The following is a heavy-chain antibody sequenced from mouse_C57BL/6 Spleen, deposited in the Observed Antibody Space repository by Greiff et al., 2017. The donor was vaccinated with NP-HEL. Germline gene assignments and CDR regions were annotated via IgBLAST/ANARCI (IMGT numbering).Heavy chain of an antibody. CDR1: GYTFTDYY. V-gene: IGHV1-26*01. J-gene: IGHJ2*01. D-gene: IGHD2-4*01. CDR2: INPNNGGT. CDR3: ARRDYDVDY. Sequence: EVQLQQSGPELVKPGASVKISCKASGYTFTDYYMNWVKQSHGKSLEWIGDINPNNGGTSYNQQFKGKATLTVDKSSSTAYMELRSLTSEDSAVYYCARRDYDVDYWGQGTTLTVSS.